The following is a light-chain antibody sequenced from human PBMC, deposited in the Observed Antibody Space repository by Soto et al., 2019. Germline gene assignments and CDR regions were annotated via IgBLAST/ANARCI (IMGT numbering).Light chain of an antibody. CDR3: QQYHSRLT. CDR1: QSVSSK. J-gene: IGKJ4*01. V-gene: IGKV3-15*01. CDR2: GAY. Sequence: EIVMTQSPATLSVSPGERATLSCRASQSVSSKLAWYRQKPGQTPRLLIYGAYMRATGVPARISGSGSGTEFTLTISSLQSEDFAAYYCQQYHSRLTFGGGTKVEIK.